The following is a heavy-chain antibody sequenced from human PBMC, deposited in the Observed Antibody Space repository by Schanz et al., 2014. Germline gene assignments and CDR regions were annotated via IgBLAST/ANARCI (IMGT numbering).Heavy chain of an antibody. CDR1: GSTFSNYA. CDR2: ISFDGRNT. V-gene: IGHV3-30*07. Sequence: QVQLVESGGGVARPGGSLRLSCAGSGSTFSNYAIHWVRQAPRKGLEWVGFISFDGRNTGYAHSVKGRFTITRDNSRKTLYLQMNSLRADATAVYFCAKESEIVVVVGTSVSGDFHHWGQGTLVTVSS. D-gene: IGHD2-15*01. J-gene: IGHJ1*01. CDR3: AKESEIVVVVGTSVSGDFHH.